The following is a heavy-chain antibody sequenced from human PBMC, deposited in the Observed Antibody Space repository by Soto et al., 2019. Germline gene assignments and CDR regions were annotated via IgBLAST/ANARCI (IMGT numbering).Heavy chain of an antibody. D-gene: IGHD3-22*01. Sequence: GGSLRLSCAASGFTFSSYWMSWVRQAPGKGLEWVANIKQDGSEKYYVDSVKGRFTISRDNAKNSLYLQMNSLRAEDTAVYYCARDGALHYYDSSGYYYISPTSHVDYWGQGTLVTVSS. V-gene: IGHV3-7*05. CDR1: GFTFSSYW. J-gene: IGHJ4*02. CDR2: IKQDGSEK. CDR3: ARDGALHYYDSSGYYYISPTSHVDY.